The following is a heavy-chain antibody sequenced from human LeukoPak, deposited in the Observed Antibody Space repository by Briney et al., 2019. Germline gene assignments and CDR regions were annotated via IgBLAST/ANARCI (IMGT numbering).Heavy chain of an antibody. CDR2: ISHDGSNT. CDR1: GFTFSRSA. J-gene: IGHJ4*02. V-gene: IGHV3-30*18. Sequence: PAGSLRLSCAASGFTFSRSAVHWVRQAPGKGLEWVAVISHDGSNTDYTDSVKGRFTISRDNSKNTLYLQMNSLRAEDTAVYYCAKEMKPWMHFDYWGQGTLVTVSS. D-gene: IGHD5-12*01. CDR3: AKEMKPWMHFDY.